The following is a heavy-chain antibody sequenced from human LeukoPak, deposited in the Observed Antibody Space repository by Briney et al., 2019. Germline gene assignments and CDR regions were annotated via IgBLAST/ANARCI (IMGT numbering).Heavy chain of an antibody. V-gene: IGHV4-39*01. D-gene: IGHD6-13*01. J-gene: IGHJ4*02. Sequence: NASETPSLTCTVSGGSIGSSSYHWGWIRQPPGKGLEWIGTIYYTGSTYYNPSLKSRVTISVDTSKNQFSLKLTSVTAADTAVYYCARWAMAAADYWGQGTLVTVSS. CDR2: IYYTGST. CDR3: ARWAMAAADY. CDR1: GGSIGSSSYH.